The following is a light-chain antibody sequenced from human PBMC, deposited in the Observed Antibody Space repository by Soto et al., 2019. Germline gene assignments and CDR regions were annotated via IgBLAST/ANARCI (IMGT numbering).Light chain of an antibody. J-gene: IGLJ2*01. CDR2: SNN. Sequence: QAVVTQPPSASGTPGQRVTISCSGSSSNIGSNTVNWYQQLPGTAPQLLIYSNNQRPSGVPARFSGSKSGTSASLAISGLQSEDETDYYCSAWDDSLNGLVFGGGTKLTVL. V-gene: IGLV1-44*01. CDR3: SAWDDSLNGLV. CDR1: SSNIGSNT.